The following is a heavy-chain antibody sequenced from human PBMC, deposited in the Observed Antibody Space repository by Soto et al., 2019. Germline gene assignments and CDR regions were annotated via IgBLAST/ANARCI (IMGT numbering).Heavy chain of an antibody. J-gene: IGHJ3*02. CDR2: ISAYNGNT. CDR3: ARDHINMIVVNDMGSAFDI. D-gene: IGHD3-22*01. CDR1: GYTFTIYG. V-gene: IGHV1-18*04. Sequence: ASVXVSCKSSGYTFTIYGIIWVRQAPGQGLEWMGWISAYNGNTNYAQKLQGRVTMTTDTSTGTAYMELRSLRSDDTAVYYCARDHINMIVVNDMGSAFDIWGQGTMVTVSS.